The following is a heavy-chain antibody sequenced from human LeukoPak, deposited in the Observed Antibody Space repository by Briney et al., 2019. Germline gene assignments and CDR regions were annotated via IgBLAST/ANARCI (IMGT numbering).Heavy chain of an antibody. CDR2: IWYDGSNK. D-gene: IGHD6-19*01. V-gene: IGHV3-33*06. J-gene: IGHJ4*02. CDR1: GFTFSSYG. CDR3: AKALSIAVAGTGVLYFDY. Sequence: GGSLRLSCAASGFTFSSYGMHSVRQAPGKGLEWVAVIWYDGSNKYYADSVKGRFNISRDNSKNTLYLQMNSLRAEDTAVYYCAKALSIAVAGTGVLYFDYWGQGTLVTVSS.